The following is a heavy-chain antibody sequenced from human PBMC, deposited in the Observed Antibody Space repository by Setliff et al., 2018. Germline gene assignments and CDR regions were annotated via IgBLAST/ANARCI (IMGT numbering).Heavy chain of an antibody. D-gene: IGHD3-3*01. Sequence: ASVKVSCKVSGYTLTELSMHWVRQAPGKGLEWMGGFDPEDGETIYAQKFQGRVTMTEDTSTDTAYMELSSLRSEDTAVYYCATVERVLRFLEWLSRAGYFQHWGQGTLVTVSS. CDR3: ATVERVLRFLEWLSRAGYFQH. CDR1: GYTLTELS. J-gene: IGHJ1*01. CDR2: FDPEDGET. V-gene: IGHV1-24*01.